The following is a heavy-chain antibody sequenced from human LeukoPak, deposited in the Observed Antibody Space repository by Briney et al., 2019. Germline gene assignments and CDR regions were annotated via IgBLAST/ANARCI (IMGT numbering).Heavy chain of an antibody. V-gene: IGHV1-2*02. J-gene: IGHJ5*02. CDR1: GYTFTGYY. CDR3: AGYTTKYNWFDP. Sequence: ASVKVSCKASGYTFTGYYMHWVRQAPGQGLEWMGWINPNSGGTNYAQKFQGRVTMTRDTSISTAYMELSRLRSDDTAVYYCAGYTTKYNWFDPWGQGTLVTVSS. CDR2: INPNSGGT. D-gene: IGHD1-1*01.